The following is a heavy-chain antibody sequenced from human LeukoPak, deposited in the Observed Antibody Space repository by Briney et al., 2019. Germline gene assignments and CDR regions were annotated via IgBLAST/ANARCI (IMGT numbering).Heavy chain of an antibody. CDR3: ARGGYDILTGYDAFDI. J-gene: IGHJ3*02. V-gene: IGHV1-2*02. CDR1: GYTFTGYY. D-gene: IGHD3-9*01. CDR2: INPNSGGT. Sequence: ASVKVSCKASGYTFTGYYMHWVRQAPGQGLEWMGWINPNSGGTNYAQKFQGRVTMTGDTSISTAYMELSRLRSDDTAVYYCARGGYDILTGYDAFDIWGQGTMVTVSS.